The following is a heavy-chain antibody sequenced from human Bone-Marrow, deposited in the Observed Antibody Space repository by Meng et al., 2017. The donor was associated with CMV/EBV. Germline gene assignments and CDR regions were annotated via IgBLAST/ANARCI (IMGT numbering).Heavy chain of an antibody. CDR2: IYRGGYT. D-gene: IGHD3-10*01. J-gene: IGHJ6*02. Sequence: GGFLRLSCAASGFCVSSNYMSWVRQAPGRGLEWVSVIYRGGYTYYTDSVKGRFTISRDNSKNTMYLQMSSLRTEDTAVYYCAKTGGVPTTLYCYGLDVWGQGTAVTVSS. V-gene: IGHV3-66*02. CDR1: GFCVSSNY. CDR3: AKTGGVPTTLYCYGLDV.